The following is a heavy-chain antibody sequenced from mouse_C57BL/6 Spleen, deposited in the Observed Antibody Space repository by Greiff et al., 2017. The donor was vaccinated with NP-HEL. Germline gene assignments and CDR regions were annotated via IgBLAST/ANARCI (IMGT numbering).Heavy chain of an antibody. CDR3: AILRFAY. Sequence: EVQLVESGGGLVKPGGSLKLSCAASGFTFSDYGMNWVRQAPEKGLEWVAYIRSGSSTIYYADTVKGLYTISRDNAKNTLFLQMTSLRSEDTAMYYCAILRFAYWGQGTLVTVSA. J-gene: IGHJ3*01. CDR1: GFTFSDYG. V-gene: IGHV5-17*01. D-gene: IGHD1-1*01. CDR2: IRSGSSTI.